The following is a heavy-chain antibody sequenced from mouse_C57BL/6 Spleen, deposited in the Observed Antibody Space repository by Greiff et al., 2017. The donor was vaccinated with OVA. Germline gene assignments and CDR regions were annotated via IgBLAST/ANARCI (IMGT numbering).Heavy chain of an antibody. V-gene: IGHV10-1*01. D-gene: IGHD2-1*01. CDR2: IRSKSNNYAT. CDR1: GFSFNTYA. J-gene: IGHJ4*01. Sequence: EVQLVESGGGLVQPKGSLKLSCAASGFSFNTYAMNWVRQAPGKGLEWVARIRSKSNNYATYYADSVKDRFTISRDDSESMLYLQMNNLKTEDTAMYYCLRHEEGIYYGNYDYAMDYWGQGTSVTVSS. CDR3: LRHEEGIYYGNYDYAMDY.